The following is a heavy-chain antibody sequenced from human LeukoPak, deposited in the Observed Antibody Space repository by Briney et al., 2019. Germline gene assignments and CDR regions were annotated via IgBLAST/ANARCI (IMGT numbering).Heavy chain of an antibody. D-gene: IGHD4-17*01. CDR1: GFTFSSYW. CDR3: AREYSGDYGLDY. V-gene: IGHV3-74*01. CDR2: INSDGSST. Sequence: GGSLRLSCAASGFTFSSYWMHWVRQAPGKGLVWVSRINSDGSSTNYADSVKFTISRDNAKNTLCLQMSSLRVEDTAVYYCAREYSGDYGLDYWGQGTLVTVSS. J-gene: IGHJ4*02.